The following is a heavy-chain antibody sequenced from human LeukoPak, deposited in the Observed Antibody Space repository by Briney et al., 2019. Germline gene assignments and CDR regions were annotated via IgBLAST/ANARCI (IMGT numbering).Heavy chain of an antibody. CDR3: ARFTYYCDSSGYYRFDY. D-gene: IGHD3-22*01. CDR2: MNPNSGNT. CDR1: GYTFTSYD. Sequence: GASVKVSCKASGYTFTSYDINWVRQATGQGLEWMGWMNPNSGNTGYAPKFQGRVTMTRNTSISTAYMELSSLRSEDTAVYYCARFTYYCDSSGYYRFDYWGQGTLVTVSS. V-gene: IGHV1-8*01. J-gene: IGHJ4*02.